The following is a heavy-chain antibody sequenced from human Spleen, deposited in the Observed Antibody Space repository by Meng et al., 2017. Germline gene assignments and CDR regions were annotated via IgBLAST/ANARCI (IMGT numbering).Heavy chain of an antibody. J-gene: IGHJ3*02. CDR3: ARVFPVTLFGFDI. V-gene: IGHV4-4*07. CDR2: IYSSGST. CDR1: GDSISGYS. D-gene: IGHD3-3*01. Sequence: ESLKISCTVSGDSISGYSWNWIRQPAGKGLEWIGRIYSSGSTNYNPSLKSRVTMSVDTSKNRFSLRVNSVTAADTAVYYCARVFPVTLFGFDIWGQGAMVTVSS.